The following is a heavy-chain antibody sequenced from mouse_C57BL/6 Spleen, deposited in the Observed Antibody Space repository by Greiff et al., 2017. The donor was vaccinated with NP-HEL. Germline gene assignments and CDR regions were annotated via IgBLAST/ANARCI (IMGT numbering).Heavy chain of an antibody. CDR1: GYTFTSYW. D-gene: IGHD2-2*01. J-gene: IGHJ1*03. V-gene: IGHV1-69*01. Sequence: VQLQQSGAELVMPGASVKLSCKASGYTFTSYWMHWVKQRPGQGLEWIGEIDPSDSYTNYNQKFKGKSTLTVDKSSSTAYMQLSSLTSEDSAVYYCARGGMVTSYWYFDVWGTGTTVTVSS. CDR3: ARGGMVTSYWYFDV. CDR2: IDPSDSYT.